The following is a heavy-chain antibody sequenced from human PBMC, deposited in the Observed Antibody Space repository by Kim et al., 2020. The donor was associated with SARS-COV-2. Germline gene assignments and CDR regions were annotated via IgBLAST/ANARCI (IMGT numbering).Heavy chain of an antibody. CDR3: ARGFYQGPFDY. CDR2: INWSGGST. J-gene: IGHJ4*02. CDR1: GFSFDDYG. V-gene: IGHV3-20*01. Sequence: GGSLRLSCTAASGFSFDDYGMSWVRQSPGKGLEWVSGINWSGGSTGYADSVKGRFTISRDNAKKSLYLKMNSVRAEDTAFYHCARGFYQGPFDYWGQGILVTVSS.